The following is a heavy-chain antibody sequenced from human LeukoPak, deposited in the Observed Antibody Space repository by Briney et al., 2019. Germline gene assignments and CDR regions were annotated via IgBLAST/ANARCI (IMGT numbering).Heavy chain of an antibody. CDR1: GFTLSSYT. J-gene: IGHJ4*02. Sequence: GGSLRLSCAASGFTLSSYTMNWVRQDPGKGLEWVSSISSSSIYMYYADSVKGRFTISRDNAKNSLYLQMNSLRAEDTAVYYCARGGYNNFDYWGQGTLVTASS. D-gene: IGHD5-24*01. CDR3: ARGGYNNFDY. V-gene: IGHV3-21*06. CDR2: ISSSSIYM.